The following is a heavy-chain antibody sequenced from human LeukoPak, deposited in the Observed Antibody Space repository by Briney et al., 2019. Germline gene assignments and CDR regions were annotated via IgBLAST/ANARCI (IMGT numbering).Heavy chain of an antibody. J-gene: IGHJ4*02. CDR1: GFTFSSYW. Sequence: GGSLRLSCAASGFTFSSYWMHWVRQGPGKGLVWVSRFLSDGSRTTYADSVKGRFTISGDNAKNSLYLQMHSLTAVDTAVYYCARASRDRSWYIDDCWGQGTLVTVSS. D-gene: IGHD6-13*01. CDR3: ARASRDRSWYIDDC. CDR2: FLSDGSRT. V-gene: IGHV3-74*01.